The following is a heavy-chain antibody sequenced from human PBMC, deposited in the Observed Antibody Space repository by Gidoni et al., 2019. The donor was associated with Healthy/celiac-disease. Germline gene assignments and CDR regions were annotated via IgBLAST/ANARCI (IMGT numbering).Heavy chain of an antibody. D-gene: IGHD6-19*01. Sequence: WNSDSTGYADSVKGRFTISRDNAKNSLYLQMNSLRAEDTALYYCAKAYSSGWYAPSDYWDQGTLVTVSS. CDR2: WNSDST. CDR3: AKAYSSGWYAPSDY. J-gene: IGHJ4*02. V-gene: IGHV3-9*01.